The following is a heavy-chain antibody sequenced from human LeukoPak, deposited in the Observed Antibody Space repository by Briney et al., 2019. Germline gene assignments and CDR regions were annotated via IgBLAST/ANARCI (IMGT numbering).Heavy chain of an antibody. CDR2: INHSGST. Sequence: SETLSLSCTVYGGSFSGYYWSWIRQPPGKGLEWIGEINHSGSTNYNPSLKSRVTISVDTSKNQFSLKLSSVTAADTAVYYCARGPRRLDPWGQGTLVTVSS. J-gene: IGHJ5*02. CDR3: ARGPRRLDP. CDR1: GGSFSGYY. V-gene: IGHV4-34*01.